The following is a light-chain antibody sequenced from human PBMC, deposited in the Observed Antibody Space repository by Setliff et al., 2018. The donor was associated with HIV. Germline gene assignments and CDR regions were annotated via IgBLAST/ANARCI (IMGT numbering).Light chain of an antibody. Sequence: AIQLTQSPSSLSASVGDRVTITCRASQGVSSALAWYQQKPGKPPKVLISDTSTLQNGLPSRSSGSGSGTVFTFTISSLQPEDIATYSCQQFHSYPRTFGQGTKVDIK. J-gene: IGKJ1*01. V-gene: IGKV1-13*02. CDR2: DTS. CDR1: QGVSSA. CDR3: QQFHSYPRT.